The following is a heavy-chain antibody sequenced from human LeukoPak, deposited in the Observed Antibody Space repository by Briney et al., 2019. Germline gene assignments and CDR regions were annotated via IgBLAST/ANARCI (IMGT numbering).Heavy chain of an antibody. D-gene: IGHD1-20*01. CDR3: AREVTGTTFYFDY. CDR2: IYYSGST. V-gene: IGHV4-31*02. J-gene: IGHJ4*02. Sequence: LRLSCAASGFTFSSYEMNWVRQHPGKGLEWIGYIYYSGSTYYNPSLKSRVTISVDTSKNQFSLKLSSVTAADTAVYYCAREVTGTTFYFDYWGQGTLVTVSS. CDR1: GFTFSSYE.